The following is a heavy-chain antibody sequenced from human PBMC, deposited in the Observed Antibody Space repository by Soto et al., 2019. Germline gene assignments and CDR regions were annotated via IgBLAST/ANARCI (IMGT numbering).Heavy chain of an antibody. CDR1: GYSFTSYV. V-gene: IGHV5-10-1*01. D-gene: IGHD3-10*01. CDR3: ARRPPGFYYYGMDV. Sequence: GESQKISCKGSGYSFTSYVISWVRQMPGKGLEWMGRIDPSDSYTNYSPSFQGHVTISADKSISTAYLQWSSLKASDTAMYYCARRPPGFYYYGMDVWGQGTTVTVSS. J-gene: IGHJ6*02. CDR2: IDPSDSYT.